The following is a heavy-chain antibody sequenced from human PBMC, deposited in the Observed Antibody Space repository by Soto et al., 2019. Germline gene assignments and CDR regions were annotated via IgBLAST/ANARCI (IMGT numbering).Heavy chain of an antibody. CDR3: ATGRIAAAGTTLWFEY. D-gene: IGHD6-13*01. Sequence: VSVKVSCKVSGYTLTELSMHWVRQAPGKGLEWMGGFDPEDGETIYAQKLQGRVTMTEDTSTDTAYMELSSLRSEDTAVYYCATGRIAAAGTTLWFEYWGQGTLVTVSS. J-gene: IGHJ4*02. CDR1: GYTLTELS. V-gene: IGHV1-24*01. CDR2: FDPEDGET.